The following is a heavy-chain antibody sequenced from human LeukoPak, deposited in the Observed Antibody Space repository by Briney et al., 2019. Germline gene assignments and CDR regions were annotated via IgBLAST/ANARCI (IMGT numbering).Heavy chain of an antibody. V-gene: IGHV3-48*03. J-gene: IGHJ4*02. D-gene: IGHD1-26*01. CDR1: GFTFSSYE. CDR2: ISQSTI. CDR3: ARDSARRPFDY. Sequence: GSLRLSCEASGFTFSSYEMNWVRQVPGKGLEWVSYISQSTIYYADSVKGRFTISRDNAKNSLYLLMNSLRAEDTAVYYCARDSARRPFDYWGQGTLVTVSS.